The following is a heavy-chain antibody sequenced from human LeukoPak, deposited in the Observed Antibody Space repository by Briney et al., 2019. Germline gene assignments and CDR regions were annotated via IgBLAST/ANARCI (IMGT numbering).Heavy chain of an antibody. CDR3: ASNDYRDEGIDS. D-gene: IGHD4-17*01. CDR1: GFTFNNYA. Sequence: GGSLRLSCAASGFTFNNYAVTWVRQAPGKGLEWVSSISYSGPHMFYADSVRGRFTISRDNAENSLFLQMNSLRAEDTAVYFCASNDYRDEGIDSWGQGTLVTVSS. CDR2: ISYSGPHM. J-gene: IGHJ4*02. V-gene: IGHV3-21*01.